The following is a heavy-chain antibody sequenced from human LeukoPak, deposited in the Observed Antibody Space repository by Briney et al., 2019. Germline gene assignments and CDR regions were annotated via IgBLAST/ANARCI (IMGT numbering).Heavy chain of an antibody. CDR3: ARQGGHQDDYFDY. J-gene: IGHJ4*02. CDR1: GGSISNYY. Sequence: SETLSLTYTGSGGSISNYYWSWIRQPPGKGLESIGYIYYTGSTDYNPSLKSRVTISVDTSKNQFSLKLSSVTAADTAVYYCARQGGHQDDYFDYWGQGTLVTVSS. D-gene: IGHD2-15*01. V-gene: IGHV4-59*08. CDR2: IYYTGST.